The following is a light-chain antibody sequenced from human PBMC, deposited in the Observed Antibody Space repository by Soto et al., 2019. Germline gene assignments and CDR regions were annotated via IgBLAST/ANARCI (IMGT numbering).Light chain of an antibody. Sequence: DIQMTQSPSSVSASVGDRVTSTCRASQGFSTWLAWYRRKPGRAPELLIYSASSLHSGVPSRFSGSGSGTDFTLTISSLQPEDFATYYGQQANSFPRTFGGGTEVEIK. CDR1: QGFSTW. CDR2: SAS. J-gene: IGKJ4*01. V-gene: IGKV1-12*01. CDR3: QQANSFPRT.